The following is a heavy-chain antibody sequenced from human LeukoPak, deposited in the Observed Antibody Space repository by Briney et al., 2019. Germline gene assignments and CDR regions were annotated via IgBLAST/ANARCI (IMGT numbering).Heavy chain of an antibody. J-gene: IGHJ3*02. CDR3: ATVPVMLYGSEGYAFDI. CDR2: FDPEDGET. CDR1: GYTLTELS. V-gene: IGHV1-24*01. D-gene: IGHD3-10*01. Sequence: ASVKVSCKVSGYTLTELSMHWVRQAPGKGLEWVGGFDPEDGETIYAQKFQGRVTMTEDTSTDTAYMELSSLRSEDTAVYYCATVPVMLYGSEGYAFDIWGQGAMVTVSS.